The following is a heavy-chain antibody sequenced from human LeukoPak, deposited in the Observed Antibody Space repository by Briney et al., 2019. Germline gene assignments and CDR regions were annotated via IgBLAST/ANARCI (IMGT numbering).Heavy chain of an antibody. Sequence: PGGSLRLSCAAPEFTFSSYAMTWVRQAPGKGLEWVSSISGSGGDTYYADSVKGRFTISRDNSKNTLFLQMNSLRAEDTATYYCVKGNAAVDYTMGVWGQGTTVTVTS. J-gene: IGHJ6*02. CDR3: VKGNAAVDYTMGV. CDR2: ISGSGGDT. V-gene: IGHV3-23*01. CDR1: EFTFSSYA. D-gene: IGHD4-11*01.